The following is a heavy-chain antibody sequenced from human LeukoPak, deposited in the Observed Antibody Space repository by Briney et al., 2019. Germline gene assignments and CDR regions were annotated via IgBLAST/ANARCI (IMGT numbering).Heavy chain of an antibody. V-gene: IGHV3-7*01. J-gene: IGHJ4*02. D-gene: IGHD3-22*01. CDR3: ATSYDSAANS. CDR1: GFALGNFG. Sequence: GGSLSPPFTPSGFALGNFGWAGFARPQGRGREWVANIRQDGSAKFYVASVRGRFTISRDNAKNSLYLQMNSLTAEDTAVYYCATSYDSAANSCGQGTLVTVSS. CDR2: IRQDGSAK.